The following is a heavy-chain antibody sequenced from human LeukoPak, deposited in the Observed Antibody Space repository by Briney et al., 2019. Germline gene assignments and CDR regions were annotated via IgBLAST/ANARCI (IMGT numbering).Heavy chain of an antibody. CDR2: IRYLGST. V-gene: IGHV4-39*07. D-gene: IGHD2-2*01. CDR1: GGSMSSGTYY. Sequence: PSETLSLTCTVSGGSMSSGTYYWGWIRQPPGKGLEWIASIRYLGSTFYNPSLQSRVTISVDTPKNQFSLKLSSVTAADTAVYYCAGDGYCSSTSRYPWGQGTLVTVSS. J-gene: IGHJ5*02. CDR3: AGDGYCSSTSRYP.